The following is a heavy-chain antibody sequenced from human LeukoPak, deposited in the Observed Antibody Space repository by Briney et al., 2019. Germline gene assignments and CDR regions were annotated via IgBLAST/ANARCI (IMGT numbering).Heavy chain of an antibody. CDR2: IYYSGST. Sequence: SETLSLTCTVSGGSISSSTYYWGWIRQPPGKGLEWIGSIYYSGSTYYNPALKSRVTIFVDTSKTQFSPKLDSVTAADTAVYYCASGYFAADYWGQGTLVTVSS. CDR1: GGSISSSTYY. CDR3: ASGYFAADY. J-gene: IGHJ4*02. D-gene: IGHD3-9*01. V-gene: IGHV4-39*01.